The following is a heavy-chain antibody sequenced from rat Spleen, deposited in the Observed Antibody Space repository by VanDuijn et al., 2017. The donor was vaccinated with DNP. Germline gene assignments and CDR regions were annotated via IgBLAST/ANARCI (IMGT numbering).Heavy chain of an antibody. CDR3: TRVTGYYFDY. V-gene: IGHV5-46*01. CDR1: GFTFSSFP. J-gene: IGHJ2*01. D-gene: IGHD1-4*01. Sequence: EVQLVESGGGLVQPGRSMKLSCAASGFTFSSFPMAWVRQAPTKGLEWVATISTSGGSTYYRDSVKGRFTISRDNAKSTLYLQMNSLRSEDTATYYCTRVTGYYFDYWGQGVMVTVSS. CDR2: ISTSGGST.